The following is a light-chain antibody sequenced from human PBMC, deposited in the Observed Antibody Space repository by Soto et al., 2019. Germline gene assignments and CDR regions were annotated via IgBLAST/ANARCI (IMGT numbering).Light chain of an antibody. CDR1: QSVSNTY. V-gene: IGKV3-20*01. CDR3: QQYGSSIT. CDR2: GAS. Sequence: EIVLTPSPGTLSLSPGERATLYCRASQSVSNTYLAWYQQKPGQTPRLLIYGASSRATGIPDRFSGSGSGTDFTLTISRLEPEDFAVYYCQQYGSSITFGQGTRLEIK. J-gene: IGKJ5*01.